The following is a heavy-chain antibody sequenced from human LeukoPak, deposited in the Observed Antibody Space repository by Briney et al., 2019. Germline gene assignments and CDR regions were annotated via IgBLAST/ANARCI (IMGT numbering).Heavy chain of an antibody. CDR3: ARHESPRRYSSGYSTGWYFDL. V-gene: IGHV4-38-2*02. CDR1: GYSISSGYY. Sequence: SETLSLTCTVSGYSISSGYYWGWIRQPPGKGLEWIGYIYYSGSTNYNPSLKSRVTISVDTSKNQFSLKLSSVTAADTAVYYCARHESPRRYSSGYSTGWYFDLWGRGTLVTVSS. CDR2: IYYSGST. J-gene: IGHJ2*01. D-gene: IGHD3-22*01.